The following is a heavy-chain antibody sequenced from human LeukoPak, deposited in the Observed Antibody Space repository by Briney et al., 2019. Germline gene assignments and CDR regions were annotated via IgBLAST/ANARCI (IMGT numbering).Heavy chain of an antibody. CDR1: GFTFSSYA. J-gene: IGHJ3*02. D-gene: IGHD3-22*01. V-gene: IGHV3-30-3*01. CDR3: ARPPQHHIVGGDDAFDI. CDR2: ISYDGSNK. Sequence: GRSLRLPCAASGFTFSSYAMHWVRQAPGKGLEWVAVISYDGSNKYYADSVKGRFTISRDNSKNTLYLQMNSLRAEDTAVYYCARPPQHHIVGGDDAFDIWGQGTMVTVSS.